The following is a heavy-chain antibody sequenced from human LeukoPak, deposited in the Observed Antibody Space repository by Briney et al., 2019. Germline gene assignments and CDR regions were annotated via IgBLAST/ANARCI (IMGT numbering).Heavy chain of an antibody. CDR1: RFTLSRNY. D-gene: IGHD2-15*01. Sequence: GGSLRLSCAPSRFTLSRNYMSWVREALGERVEWVSVIYSGGSTYYAAAVKGRFTITRDNYKNTLYLQVNSLRAEDTAVYYCARDSRRILPSDWGQGTLVTVSS. CDR2: IYSGGST. J-gene: IGHJ4*02. V-gene: IGHV3-66*01. CDR3: ARDSRRILPSD.